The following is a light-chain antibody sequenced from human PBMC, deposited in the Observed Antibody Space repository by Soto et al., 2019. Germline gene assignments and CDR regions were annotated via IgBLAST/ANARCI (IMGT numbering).Light chain of an antibody. Sequence: QSALTQPASVSGSPGQSITISCTGTSSDVGGYNFVSWYQQHPGKAPQLMIYEVSNRPSGVANRFSGSNSGNTAALTISGRHAEDEADYYCSSYNIGSTLDVFGTGTKLTVL. V-gene: IGLV2-14*01. J-gene: IGLJ1*01. CDR2: EVS. CDR3: SSYNIGSTLDV. CDR1: SSDVGGYNF.